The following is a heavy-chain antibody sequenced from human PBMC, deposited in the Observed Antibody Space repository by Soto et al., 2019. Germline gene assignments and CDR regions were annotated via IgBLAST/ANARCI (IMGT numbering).Heavy chain of an antibody. CDR1: FTFSMYS. V-gene: IGHV3-21*06. D-gene: IGHD1-26*01. J-gene: IGHJ5*02. CDR3: TRDQGGSYDSWFDP. Sequence: EEQVVESGGGLVNPGGSLRLSCSFTFSMYSMNWVRQAPGKGLEWVASISSGGVYIKYADSVKGRFTISRDNARNSVSLQMNSLTAEDTALYYFTRDQGGSYDSWFDPWGQGTQVIVSS. CDR2: ISSGGVYI.